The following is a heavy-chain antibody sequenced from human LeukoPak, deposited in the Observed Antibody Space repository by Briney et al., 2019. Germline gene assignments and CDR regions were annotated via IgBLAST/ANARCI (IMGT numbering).Heavy chain of an antibody. CDR2: IYPADSDT. V-gene: IGHV5-51*01. J-gene: IGHJ5*02. D-gene: IGHD4-23*01. CDR1: GYRFSANW. Sequence: GESLQISCQAFGYRFSANWIGWVRQMPGKGVEWMGIIYPADSDTYYSPSFQGQVTISADKSISTTYLQWSSLKASDSAMYYCARGVTRYNWFDPWGQGTLVTVSS. CDR3: ARGVTRYNWFDP.